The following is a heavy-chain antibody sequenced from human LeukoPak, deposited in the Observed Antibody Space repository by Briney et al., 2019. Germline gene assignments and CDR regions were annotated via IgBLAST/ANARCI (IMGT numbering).Heavy chain of an antibody. CDR2: INHSGST. CDR1: GGSFSGYY. CDR3: ARGVSRALYGSGSHLSY. V-gene: IGHV4-34*01. Sequence: SETLSLTCAVYGGSFSGYYWSWIRQPPGKGLEWIGEINHSGSTNYNPSLKSRVTISVDTSKNQFSLKLSSVTAADTAVYYCARGVSRALYGSGSHLSYWGQGTLVTVSS. D-gene: IGHD3-10*01. J-gene: IGHJ4*02.